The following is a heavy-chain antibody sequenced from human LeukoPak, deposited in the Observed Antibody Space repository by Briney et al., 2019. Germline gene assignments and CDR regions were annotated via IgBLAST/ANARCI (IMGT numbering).Heavy chain of an antibody. D-gene: IGHD2-2*01. Sequence: GGSLRLSCAASGFTFSSYSMNWVRQAPGKGLEWVSSISSSSSYIYYADSVKGRFTISRDNAKNSLYLQMNSLRAEDTAVYYCARGRIVVVPGYFDYWGQGTLVTVSS. J-gene: IGHJ4*02. CDR3: ARGRIVVVPGYFDY. V-gene: IGHV3-21*01. CDR2: ISSSSSYI. CDR1: GFTFSSYS.